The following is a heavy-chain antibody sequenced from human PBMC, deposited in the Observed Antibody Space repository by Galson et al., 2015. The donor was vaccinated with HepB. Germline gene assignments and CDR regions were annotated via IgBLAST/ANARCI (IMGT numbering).Heavy chain of an antibody. CDR2: ISYDGSNK. CDR3: AKNRFRQQLGIFDY. CDR1: GFTFSSYG. J-gene: IGHJ4*02. Sequence: SLRLSCAASGFTFSSYGMHWVRQAPGKGLEWVAVISYDGSNKYYADSVKGRFTISRDNSKNTLYLQMNSLRAEDTAVYYCAKNRFRQQLGIFDYWGQGTLVTVSS. V-gene: IGHV3-30*18. D-gene: IGHD6-13*01.